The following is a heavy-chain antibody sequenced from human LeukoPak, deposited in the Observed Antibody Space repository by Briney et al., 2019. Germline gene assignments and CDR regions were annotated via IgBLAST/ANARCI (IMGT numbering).Heavy chain of an antibody. CDR2: IYPGDSGP. V-gene: IGHV5-51*01. CDR1: GYSFTSYC. J-gene: IGHJ3*01. D-gene: IGHD1-26*01. Sequence: HGESLKISCKVSGYSFTSYCIGWVRQMPGKGLEWMGIIYPGDSGPTYSPSFQGQVTISVDKSINTAYLQWSSLQASDTAMYYCGMSGDRVPLQDDVFDVWCQGTMVTVST. CDR3: GMSGDRVPLQDDVFDV.